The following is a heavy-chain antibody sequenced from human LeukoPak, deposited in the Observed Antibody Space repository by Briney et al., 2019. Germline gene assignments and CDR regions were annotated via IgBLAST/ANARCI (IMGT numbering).Heavy chain of an antibody. D-gene: IGHD1-26*01. CDR1: GYTFTSYG. CDR2: INPTGGST. CDR3: ARDNSVGDNAWWFDP. Sequence: RASVKVSCKASGYTFTSYGISWVRQAPGQGLEWMGLINPTGGSTGYAQKFHGRVTMTRDMSTGTDYTELSSLRSEDTAIYYSARDNSVGDNAWWFDPWGQGTLVTVSS. J-gene: IGHJ5*02. V-gene: IGHV1-46*01.